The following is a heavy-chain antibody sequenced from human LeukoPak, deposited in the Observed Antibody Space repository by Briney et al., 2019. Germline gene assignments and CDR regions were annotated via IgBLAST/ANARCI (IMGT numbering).Heavy chain of an antibody. CDR3: ARRGGSGRAFDY. Sequence: PSETLSLTCSVSGASISGGTYYWGWIRHPPGKGLEWIGSIYYTGSTYDNPSLKSRVTISVDTSKNQFSLKLSSVTAADTAVYYCARRGGSGRAFDYWGQGTLVTVSS. CDR1: GASISGGTYY. CDR2: IYYTGST. D-gene: IGHD1-26*01. J-gene: IGHJ4*02. V-gene: IGHV4-39*01.